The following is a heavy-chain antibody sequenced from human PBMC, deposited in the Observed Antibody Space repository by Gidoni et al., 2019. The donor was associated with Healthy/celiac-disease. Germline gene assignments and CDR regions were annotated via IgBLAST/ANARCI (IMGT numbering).Heavy chain of an antibody. CDR3: ARGMTTVILLDY. CDR2: IYYSGST. J-gene: IGHJ4*02. Sequence: QVQLQESGPGLVTPSQTLSLTCTVSAGSISSGGYSWSWIRQHPGKGLEWIGYIYYSGSTYYNPSLKSRVTISVDTSKNQFSLKLSSVTAADTAVYYCARGMTTVILLDYWGQGTLVTVSS. D-gene: IGHD4-4*01. CDR1: AGSISSGGYS. V-gene: IGHV4-31*03.